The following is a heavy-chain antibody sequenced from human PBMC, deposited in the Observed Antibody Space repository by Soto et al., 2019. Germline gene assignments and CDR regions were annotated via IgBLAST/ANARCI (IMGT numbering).Heavy chain of an antibody. CDR1: GYTFANYW. V-gene: IGHV5-51*01. CDR2: IFPGDSDT. J-gene: IGHJ4*02. Sequence: GESLKISCKAIGYTFANYWIGWVRQTPGKGLEWMGIIFPGDSDTRYNPSFEGQVTVSADESISTAYLQWNTLKASDTAMYYCVRPNFGALTHFDFWGQGTLVTVSS. CDR3: VRPNFGALTHFDF. D-gene: IGHD3-16*01.